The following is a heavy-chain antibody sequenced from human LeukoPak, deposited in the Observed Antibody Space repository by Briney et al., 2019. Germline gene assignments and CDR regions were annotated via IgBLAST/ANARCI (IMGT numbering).Heavy chain of an antibody. Sequence: PGGSLRLSCAASGFTFSSYSMNWVRQAPGKGLEWVAFIRYDGSDKYYADSVKGRFTISRDNSKNTPYLQMNSLRVEDTAVYYCAKNYGFDYWGQGTLVTVSS. V-gene: IGHV3-30*02. CDR2: IRYDGSDK. CDR3: AKNYGFDY. CDR1: GFTFSSYS. D-gene: IGHD3-10*01. J-gene: IGHJ4*02.